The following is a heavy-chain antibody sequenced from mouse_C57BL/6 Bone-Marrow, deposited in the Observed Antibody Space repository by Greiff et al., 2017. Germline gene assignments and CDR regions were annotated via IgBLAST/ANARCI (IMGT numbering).Heavy chain of an antibody. CDR1: GYTFTSYW. V-gene: IGHV1-69*01. Sequence: VQLQQPGAELVMPGASVKLSCKASGYTFTSYWMHWVKQRPGQGLEWIGEIDPSDSYTNYNQKFKGKSTLTVDKSSSTAYMQLSSLTSEDSAVYYCAGSVTGPMDYWGQGTSVTVSS. CDR2: IDPSDSYT. D-gene: IGHD2-5*01. CDR3: AGSVTGPMDY. J-gene: IGHJ4*01.